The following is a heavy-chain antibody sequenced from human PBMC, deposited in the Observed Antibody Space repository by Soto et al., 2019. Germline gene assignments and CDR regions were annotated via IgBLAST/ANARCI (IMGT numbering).Heavy chain of an antibody. V-gene: IGHV1-18*01. CDR1: GYSFTSYF. Sequence: ASVKVSCKASGYSFTSYFIIWVRQAPGQGLEWMGWISAYNGNTNYAQKLQGRVTMTTDTSTNTAYMELRSLRSDDTALYYCARLGSNGYSIYFHFDYWGQGPLVTVSS. CDR3: ARLGSNGYSIYFHFDY. D-gene: IGHD3-22*01. CDR2: ISAYNGNT. J-gene: IGHJ4*02.